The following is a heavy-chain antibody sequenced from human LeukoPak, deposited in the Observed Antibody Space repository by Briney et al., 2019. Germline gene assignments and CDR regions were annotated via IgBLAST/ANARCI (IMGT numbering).Heavy chain of an antibody. Sequence: ASVKVSCKASGGTFSSYAISWVRQAPGQGLEWMGGIIPIFGTANYAQKFQGRVTITTDESTSTAYMELSSLRSEDTAVYYCASSYSSSPYFDYWGQGTLVTVSS. D-gene: IGHD6-6*01. CDR2: IIPIFGTA. CDR3: ASSYSSSPYFDY. CDR1: GGTFSSYA. V-gene: IGHV1-69*05. J-gene: IGHJ4*02.